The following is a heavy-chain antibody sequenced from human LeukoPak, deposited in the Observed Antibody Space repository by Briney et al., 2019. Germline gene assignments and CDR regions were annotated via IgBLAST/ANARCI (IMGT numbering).Heavy chain of an antibody. J-gene: IGHJ4*02. CDR3: AKTPYSSSYYSYFDY. Sequence: PGGSLRLSCAASGFTFSSYAMSWVRQAPGKGLEWVSAISGSGGSTYYADSVKGRFTISRDNSKNTLYLQMNSLRAEDTAVYYCAKTPYSSSYYSYFDYWGQGTLVTVSS. V-gene: IGHV3-23*01. CDR1: GFTFSSYA. D-gene: IGHD3-22*01. CDR2: ISGSGGST.